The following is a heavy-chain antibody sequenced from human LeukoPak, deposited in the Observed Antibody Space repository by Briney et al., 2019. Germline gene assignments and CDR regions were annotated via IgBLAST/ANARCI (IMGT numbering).Heavy chain of an antibody. CDR2: ISSSSSHT. V-gene: IGHV3-11*06. Sequence: PGGSLRLSCAASGFTFSDYYMTWIRQSPGKGLEWVSYISSSSSHTNYADSVKGRFAISRDNAENSLYLQMNSLRAEDTAVYYCARDISGSGWHDYWGQGTLVTVSS. CDR1: GFTFSDYY. D-gene: IGHD6-19*01. CDR3: ARDISGSGWHDY. J-gene: IGHJ4*02.